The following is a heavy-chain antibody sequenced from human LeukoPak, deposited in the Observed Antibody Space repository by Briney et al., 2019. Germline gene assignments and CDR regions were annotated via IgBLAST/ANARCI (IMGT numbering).Heavy chain of an antibody. Sequence: SETLSLTCAVYVGFFSGYYWSWIRQPPAKGLEGIGEINHSGSTNYNPSLKSRVTISLDTSKNQFSLMLSSVTAADTAVYYCARTAFDIWGQGTMVTVSS. V-gene: IGHV4-34*01. CDR3: ARTAFDI. CDR1: VGFFSGYY. J-gene: IGHJ3*02. CDR2: INHSGST.